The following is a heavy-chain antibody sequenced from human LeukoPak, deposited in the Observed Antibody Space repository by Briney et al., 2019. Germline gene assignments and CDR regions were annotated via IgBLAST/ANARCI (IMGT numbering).Heavy chain of an antibody. CDR1: GYTFTSYY. CDR3: ARASEQQQASYGMDV. J-gene: IGHJ6*04. CDR2: INPSGGST. D-gene: IGHD6-13*01. V-gene: IGHV1-46*01. Sequence: GASVKVSCKASGYTFTSYYMHWVRQAPGQGLEWMGIINPSGGSTSYAQKFQGRVTMTRDTSTSTVYMELSSLRSEDTAVYYCARASEQQQASYGMDVWGKGTTVTVSS.